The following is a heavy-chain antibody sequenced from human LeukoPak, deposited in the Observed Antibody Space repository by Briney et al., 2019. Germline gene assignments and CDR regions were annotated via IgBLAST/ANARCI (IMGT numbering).Heavy chain of an antibody. Sequence: ASVRVSCKVSGNTLSELSMHWVRQAPGKGLEWMGGVDPEDHKNIYAQKFQGRVTITEDTSTDTAYMELSNLRSEDTAVYYCATDHQWQLLGYWGQGTLVTVSS. V-gene: IGHV1-24*01. CDR2: VDPEDHKN. J-gene: IGHJ4*02. D-gene: IGHD1-26*01. CDR3: ATDHQWQLLGY. CDR1: GNTLSELS.